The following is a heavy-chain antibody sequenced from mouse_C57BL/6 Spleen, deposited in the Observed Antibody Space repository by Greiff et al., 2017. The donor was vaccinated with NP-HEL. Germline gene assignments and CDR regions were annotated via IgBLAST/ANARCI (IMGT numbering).Heavy chain of an antibody. V-gene: IGHV1-80*01. CDR3: ARPSGSSAMDY. CDR1: GYAFSSYW. CDR2: IYPGDGDT. D-gene: IGHD1-1*01. Sequence: QVQLQQSGAELVKPGASVKISCKASGYAFSSYWMNWVKQRPGKGLEWIGQIYPGDGDTNYNGKFKGKATLAADKSSSTAYMQLSSLTSEDSAVCFCARPSGSSAMDYWGQGTSVTVSS. J-gene: IGHJ4*01.